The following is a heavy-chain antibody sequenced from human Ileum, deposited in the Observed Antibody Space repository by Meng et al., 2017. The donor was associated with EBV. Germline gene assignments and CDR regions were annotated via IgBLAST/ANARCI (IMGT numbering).Heavy chain of an antibody. CDR1: GYTFSNSS. CDR2: ISAYNSTT. CDR3: ARVEVGITYGDY. D-gene: IGHD3-22*01. V-gene: IGHV1-18*01. J-gene: IGHJ4*02. Sequence: QEQLVQCVGVLKKAGSQVLVYCKAAGYTFSNSSIWWVREAPREGLWLMGWISAYNSTTNYAQAIQGRATITTDTSTTTDYMELGSMGSDDTAVYYCARVEVGITYGDYWGQGTLVTVSS.